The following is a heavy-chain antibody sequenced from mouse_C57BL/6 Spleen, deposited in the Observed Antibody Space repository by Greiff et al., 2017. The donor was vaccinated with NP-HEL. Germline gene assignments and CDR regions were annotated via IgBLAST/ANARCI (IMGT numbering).Heavy chain of an antibody. CDR2: ISDGGSYT. J-gene: IGHJ1*03. CDR1: GFTFSSYA. D-gene: IGHD2-4*01. V-gene: IGHV5-4*01. CDR3: ARDYYEV. Sequence: EVKVVESGGGLVKPGGSLKLSCAASGFTFSSYAMSWVRQTPEKRLEWVATISDGGSYTYYPDNVKGRFTISRDNAKNNLYLQMSHLKSEDTAMYYCARDYYEVWGTGTTVTVSS.